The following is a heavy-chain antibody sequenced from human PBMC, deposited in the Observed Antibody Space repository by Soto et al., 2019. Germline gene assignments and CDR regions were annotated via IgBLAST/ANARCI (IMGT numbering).Heavy chain of an antibody. J-gene: IGHJ5*02. CDR2: IYHGGST. Sequence: KTSETLSLTCTVSGGSISSGYYWGWLRQPPGKGLEWIGRIYHGGSTYYNPSLNSRVNLSIDMTNNHVSLILNSVTAADTAVYYCARVGPCVPYYYDSGPYTFENWFDPWGQGTLVTVSS. V-gene: IGHV4-38-2*02. CDR1: GGSISSGYY. CDR3: ARVGPCVPYYYDSGPYTFENWFDP. D-gene: IGHD3-22*01.